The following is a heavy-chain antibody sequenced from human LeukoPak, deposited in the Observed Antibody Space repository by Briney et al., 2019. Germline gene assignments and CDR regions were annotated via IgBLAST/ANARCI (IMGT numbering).Heavy chain of an antibody. D-gene: IGHD1-26*01. V-gene: IGHV3-30*02. J-gene: IGHJ6*03. CDR2: IRYDGSNK. Sequence: GGSLRLSCAASGFTFSSYGMHWVRQAPGKGLEWVAFIRYDGSNKYYADSVKGRFTISRDNSKNTLYLQMNSLRAEVTAVYYCAKEGVSYGGGYYYYYMDVWGKGTTVTVSS. CDR1: GFTFSSYG. CDR3: AKEGVSYGGGYYYYYMDV.